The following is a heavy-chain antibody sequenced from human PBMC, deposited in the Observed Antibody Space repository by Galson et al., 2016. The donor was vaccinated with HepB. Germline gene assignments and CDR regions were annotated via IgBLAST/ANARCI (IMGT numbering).Heavy chain of an antibody. D-gene: IGHD5-12*01. CDR1: GYSFTNYD. CDR3: ARDCKVATTNLGIDY. V-gene: IGHV1-18*01. J-gene: IGHJ4*02. Sequence: SVKVSCKASGYSFTNYDITWVRQAPGQGLEWMGWTSAHNGDTNYAQKFQGRVTMTTDTSTSTAYMYLGSLRSDDTAVNYCARDCKVATTNLGIDYCGQGTLVTVSS. CDR2: TSAHNGDT.